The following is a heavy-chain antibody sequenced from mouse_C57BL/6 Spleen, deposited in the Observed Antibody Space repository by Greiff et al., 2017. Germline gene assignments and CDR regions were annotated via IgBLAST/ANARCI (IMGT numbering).Heavy chain of an antibody. D-gene: IGHD2-3*01. CDR2: INPNHGTT. CDR3: ARSDDGYHYFDY. CDR1: GYSFTDYN. Sequence: EVKLQESGPELVKPGASVKISCKASGYSFTDYNMNWVKQSNGKSLEWIGVINPNHGTTSYNQKFKGKATLTVDQTSSTAYMQLNSLTSEDSAVYYCARSDDGYHYFDYWGQGTTLTVSS. J-gene: IGHJ2*01. V-gene: IGHV1-39*01.